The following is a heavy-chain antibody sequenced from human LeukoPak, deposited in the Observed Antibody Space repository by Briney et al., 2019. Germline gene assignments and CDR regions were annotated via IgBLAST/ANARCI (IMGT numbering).Heavy chain of an antibody. D-gene: IGHD1-26*01. Sequence: VSGPTLVNPTQPLTLTCTFVGFSLSTNGGGVGWIRQPPGKALEWLALIYWNDDKRYSPSLRSRLTITKETSKNQVALTMTNMDPVDTATYYCARLAEWELYFDSWGQGTLVTVPS. CDR3: ARLAEWELYFDS. V-gene: IGHV2-5*01. CDR2: IYWNDDK. CDR1: GFSLSTNGGG. J-gene: IGHJ4*02.